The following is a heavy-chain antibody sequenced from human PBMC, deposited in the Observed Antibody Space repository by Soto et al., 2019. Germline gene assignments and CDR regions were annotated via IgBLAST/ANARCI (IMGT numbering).Heavy chain of an antibody. CDR2: INGDGSNT. D-gene: IGHD2-15*01. CDR3: ARVCTGGSCYQLDS. J-gene: IGHJ4*02. Sequence: GGSLRLSCAASGFTFSSYWMHWVRQAPGKGLVWVSRINGDGSNTNYADSVKGRFTISRDNAKNTLYLQMNSLRADDTAVYYCARVCTGGSCYQLDSWGQGTLVTVSS. V-gene: IGHV3-74*01. CDR1: GFTFSSYW.